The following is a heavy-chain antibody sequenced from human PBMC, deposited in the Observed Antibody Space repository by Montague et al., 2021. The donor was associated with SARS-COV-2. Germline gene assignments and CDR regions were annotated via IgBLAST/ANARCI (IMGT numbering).Heavy chain of an antibody. Sequence: TLSLTCTVSGGSISSGGYYWSWIRQHPGKGLEWIGYIYYTGSTSYNPSLKSRVNISVDTSKKQFSLKLSSVTAADTAVYYCARQHIVVFGNYFDYWGQGTLVTVSS. CDR2: IYYTGST. V-gene: IGHV4-31*03. D-gene: IGHD2-2*01. CDR3: ARQHIVVFGNYFDY. J-gene: IGHJ4*02. CDR1: GGSISSGGYY.